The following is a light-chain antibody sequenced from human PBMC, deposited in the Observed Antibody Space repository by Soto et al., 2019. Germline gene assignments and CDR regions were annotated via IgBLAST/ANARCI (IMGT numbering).Light chain of an antibody. V-gene: IGLV2-14*01. CDR1: SSDVGGYNY. J-gene: IGLJ1*01. CDR2: DVS. Sequence: QSVLTQPASVYGSPGQSIAISCTGTSSDVGGYNYVSWYQQHPGKAPKLILCDVSNRPSGVSDRFSGSKSGNTASLTISGLQTEDEADYYCSSYTTSSTYVFGTGTKVTVL. CDR3: SSYTTSSTYV.